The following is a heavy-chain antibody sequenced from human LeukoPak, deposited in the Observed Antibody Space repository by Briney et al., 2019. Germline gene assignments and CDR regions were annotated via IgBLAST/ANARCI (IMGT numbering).Heavy chain of an antibody. D-gene: IGHD3-3*01. CDR2: IYNNGGT. V-gene: IGHV4-4*07. CDR3: ARDRPADFWSGPGAFDY. J-gene: IGHJ4*02. Sequence: SEALFLTCTVSGGSINSFYWSWIRQPAGKGLEGIWRIYNNGGTNYNPSLKSRVTMSVDTPKSQFSLKLSSVTAADTAIYYCARDRPADFWSGPGAFDYSGQGTLVTVSS. CDR1: GGSINSFY.